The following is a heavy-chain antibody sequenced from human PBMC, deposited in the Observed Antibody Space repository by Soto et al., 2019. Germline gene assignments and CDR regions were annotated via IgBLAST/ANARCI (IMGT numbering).Heavy chain of an antibody. CDR2: INAGNGNT. CDR3: ARANYYGSGSYYNVLDY. Sequence: GASVKVSCKASEYTFTSYAMHWVRQAPGQRLEWMGWINAGNGNTKYSQKFQGRVTITRDTSASTAYMELSSLRSEDTAVYYCARANYYGSGSYYNVLDYWGQGTLVTVSS. J-gene: IGHJ4*02. D-gene: IGHD3-10*01. V-gene: IGHV1-3*01. CDR1: EYTFTSYA.